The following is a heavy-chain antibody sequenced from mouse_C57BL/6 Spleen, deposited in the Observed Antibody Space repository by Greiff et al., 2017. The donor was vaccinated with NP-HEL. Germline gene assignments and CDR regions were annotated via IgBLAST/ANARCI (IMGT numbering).Heavy chain of an antibody. CDR2: IYPGDGDT. D-gene: IGHD3-3*01. V-gene: IGHV1-80*01. J-gene: IGHJ1*03. Sequence: VKLMESGAELVKPGASVKISCKASGYAFSSYWMNWVKQRPGKGLEWIGQIYPGDGDTNYNGKFKGKATLTADKSSSTAYMQLSSLTSEDSAVYFCARGAGKSYWYFDVWGTGTTVTVSS. CDR1: GYAFSSYW. CDR3: ARGAGKSYWYFDV.